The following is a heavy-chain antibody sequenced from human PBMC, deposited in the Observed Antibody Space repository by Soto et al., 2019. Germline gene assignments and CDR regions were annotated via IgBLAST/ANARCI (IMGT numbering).Heavy chain of an antibody. Sequence: QVQLVESGGGVVQPRRSLRLSCAASGFIFSTYGMHWVRQAPGKGLEWVAVIWNDGSNKYYADSVKGRFTISRDNSKNTLYLQMNSLRAEDTAVYYCARAVGPFDYWGQGTLVTVSS. CDR3: ARAVGPFDY. CDR2: IWNDGSNK. J-gene: IGHJ4*02. CDR1: GFIFSTYG. V-gene: IGHV3-33*01. D-gene: IGHD1-26*01.